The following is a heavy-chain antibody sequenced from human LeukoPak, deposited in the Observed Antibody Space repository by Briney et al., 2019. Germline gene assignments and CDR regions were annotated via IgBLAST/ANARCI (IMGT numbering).Heavy chain of an antibody. Sequence: GGSLRLSCAASGFTFSDYWMNWVRQAPGKGLEWVSSISSSSSSIYYADSVKGRFTISRDNAKKSLYLQMNSLRAEDTAVYYCAREGATAGSGYYFDYWGQGSLVTVSS. V-gene: IGHV3-21*01. D-gene: IGHD6-13*01. J-gene: IGHJ4*02. CDR2: ISSSSSSI. CDR1: GFTFSDYW. CDR3: AREGATAGSGYYFDY.